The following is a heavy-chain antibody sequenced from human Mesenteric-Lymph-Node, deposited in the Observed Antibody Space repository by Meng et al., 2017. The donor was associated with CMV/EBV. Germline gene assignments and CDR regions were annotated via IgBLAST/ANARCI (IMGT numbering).Heavy chain of an antibody. J-gene: IGHJ6*02. CDR2: INHDGST. CDR3: ARDLYSSSFMDV. CDR1: GAPFSGHY. D-gene: IGHD6-13*01. Sequence: SETLSLTCAVYGAPFSGHYWSWVRQPPGKGLEWIGEINHDGSTDYKPSLKSRVTISLDTSTSQLSLKLTFVTAADTAVYYCARDLYSSSFMDVWGQGTTVTVSS. V-gene: IGHV4-34*01.